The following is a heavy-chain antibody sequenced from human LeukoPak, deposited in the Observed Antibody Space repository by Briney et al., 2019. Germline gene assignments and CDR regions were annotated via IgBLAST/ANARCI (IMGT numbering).Heavy chain of an antibody. CDR3: VRELMGPGRYYYMDV. V-gene: IGHV3-13*01. J-gene: IGHJ6*03. CDR1: GFTFINYD. D-gene: IGHD2-8*01. Sequence: GGSLRLFCAASGFTFINYDMHWVRQATGKALEWVSAIDTAGGTYYPGSVKGRFTISKENSKNSLYLQMDTLRAEDTAVYFCVRELMGPGRYYYMDVWGKGTTATVSS. CDR2: IDTAGGT.